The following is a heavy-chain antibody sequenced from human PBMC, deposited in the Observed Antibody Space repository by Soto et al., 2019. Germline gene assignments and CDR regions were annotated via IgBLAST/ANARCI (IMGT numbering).Heavy chain of an antibody. CDR2: IWHDGSNK. D-gene: IGHD1-26*01. Sequence: GGSLRLSCAASGFTFNNYGMHWVRQAPGKGLEWVALIWHDGSNKGYADSVKGRFTISRDNSKNTLNLQMNSLRVEDTAVYYCTRAAIKGELLDYWGQGTQVSVSS. J-gene: IGHJ4*02. CDR1: GFTFNNYG. CDR3: TRAAIKGELLDY. V-gene: IGHV3-33*01.